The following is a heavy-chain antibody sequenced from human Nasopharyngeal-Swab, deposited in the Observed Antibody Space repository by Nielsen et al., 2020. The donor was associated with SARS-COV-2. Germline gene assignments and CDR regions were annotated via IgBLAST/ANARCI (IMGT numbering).Heavy chain of an antibody. CDR3: ARGTPFDY. J-gene: IGHJ4*02. V-gene: IGHV4-31*02. D-gene: IGHD1-1*01. CDR2: IYRLGGT. Sequence: WIRQPPGKGLEWIGYIYRLGGTSYNPSLKSRGTISLDASNNQFSLRLSSVTAADTAMFYCARGTPFDYWGQGILVTVSS.